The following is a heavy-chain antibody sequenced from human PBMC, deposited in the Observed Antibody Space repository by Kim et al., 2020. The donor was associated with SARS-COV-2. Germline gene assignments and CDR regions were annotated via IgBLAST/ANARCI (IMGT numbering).Heavy chain of an antibody. J-gene: IGHJ4*02. V-gene: IGHV3-23*01. CDR2: ISGSGGST. D-gene: IGHD6-6*01. CDR1: GFTFSSYA. CDR3: AKGLWGYSSSSGVATFDY. Sequence: GGSLRLSCAASGFTFSSYAMSWVRQAPGKGLEWVSAISGSGGSTYYADSVKGRFTISRDNSKNTLYLQMNSLRAEDTAVYYCAKGLWGYSSSSGVATFDYWGQGTLVTVSS.